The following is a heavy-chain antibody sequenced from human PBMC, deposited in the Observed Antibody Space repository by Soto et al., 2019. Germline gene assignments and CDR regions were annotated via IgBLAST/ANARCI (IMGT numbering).Heavy chain of an antibody. Sequence: EVQLLESGGGLVQPGGSLRLSCAASGFTFSSYAMSWVRQAPGKGLEWVANIKQDGSEKYYVDSVKGRFTISRDNAKNSLYLQMNSLRAEDTAVYYCARDEGYCSGGSCYWAVWGQGTTVTVSS. CDR1: GFTFSSYA. V-gene: IGHV3-7*03. CDR2: IKQDGSEK. CDR3: ARDEGYCSGGSCYWAV. J-gene: IGHJ6*02. D-gene: IGHD2-15*01.